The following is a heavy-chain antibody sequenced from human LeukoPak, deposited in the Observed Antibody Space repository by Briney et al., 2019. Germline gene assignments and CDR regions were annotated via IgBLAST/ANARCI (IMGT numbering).Heavy chain of an antibody. J-gene: IGHJ4*02. D-gene: IGHD3-22*01. V-gene: IGHV1-2*02. CDR3: ARLFLTNYYDSSGYSDY. Sequence: ASVKVSCKASGYTFTGYYMHWVRQAPGQGLEWMGWINPNSGGTNYAQKFQGRVTMTRDTSISTAYMELSRLRSDDTAVYYCARLFLTNYYDSSGYSDYWGQGTLVTVSS. CDR2: INPNSGGT. CDR1: GYTFTGYY.